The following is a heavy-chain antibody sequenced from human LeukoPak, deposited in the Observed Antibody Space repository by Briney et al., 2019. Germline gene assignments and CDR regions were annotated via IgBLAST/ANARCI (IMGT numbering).Heavy chain of an antibody. Sequence: GGSLRLSCSVSWFIVSDNYMSWVRQAPGEGLGWVSVIYSGGATYHSDPVKGRFPVSRDNSQNTVYLQMNNLRADDTAVSFCARGRTDFGGGLFDYRGQGTLVTVSA. D-gene: IGHD3-16*01. CDR1: WFIVSDNY. V-gene: IGHV3-53*01. CDR3: ARGRTDFGGGLFDY. J-gene: IGHJ4*02. CDR2: IYSGGAT.